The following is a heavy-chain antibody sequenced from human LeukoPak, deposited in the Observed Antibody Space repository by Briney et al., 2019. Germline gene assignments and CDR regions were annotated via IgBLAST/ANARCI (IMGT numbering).Heavy chain of an antibody. Sequence: GSLRLSCAASGFTFSSYSMNWVRQAPGKGLEWVSYISSSSSTVYYADSVKGRFTISRDNAKNSLYLQMNSLRAEDTAVYYCARVGFSDDFWSGYYTLENYFDYWGQGTLVTVSS. CDR3: ARVGFSDDFWSGYYTLENYFDY. D-gene: IGHD3-3*01. J-gene: IGHJ4*02. CDR1: GFTFSSYS. V-gene: IGHV3-48*01. CDR2: ISSSSSTV.